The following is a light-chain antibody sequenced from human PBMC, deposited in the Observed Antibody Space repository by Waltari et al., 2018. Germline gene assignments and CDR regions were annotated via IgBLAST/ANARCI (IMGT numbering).Light chain of an antibody. CDR1: NPNIGNNY. V-gene: IGLV1-51*01. J-gene: IGLJ2*01. CDR2: DNN. Sequence: QSVLTQPPSVSAAPGQKVTISCSGNNPNIGNNYVSWYQHLPGTVPKLLIYDNNKRPSGIPDRFSGSKSGTSATLGITGLQTGDEADYYCGTWDSSLSAGVVFGGGTKLTVL. CDR3: GTWDSSLSAGVV.